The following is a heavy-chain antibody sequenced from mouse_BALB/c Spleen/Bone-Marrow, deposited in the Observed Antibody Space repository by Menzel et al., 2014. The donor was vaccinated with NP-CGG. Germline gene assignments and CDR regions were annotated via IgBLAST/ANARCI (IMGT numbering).Heavy chain of an antibody. J-gene: IGHJ4*01. CDR2: IRNKANGYTT. CDR1: GFTFTDYY. Sequence: EVMLVESGGGLVQPGGSLRLSCTTSGFTFTDYYMSWVRQPPGKALEWLAFIRNKANGYTTEYSASVKGRFTISRDNSQSIRYLQMNTLRAEDSATYYCARFPMDYWGQGTSVTVSS. CDR3: ARFPMDY. V-gene: IGHV7-3*02.